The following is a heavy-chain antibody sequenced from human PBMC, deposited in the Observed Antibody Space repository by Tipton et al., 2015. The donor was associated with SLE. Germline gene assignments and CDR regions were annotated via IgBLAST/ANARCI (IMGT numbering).Heavy chain of an antibody. CDR1: GGSISSNSYY. J-gene: IGHJ4*02. V-gene: IGHV4-39*07. CDR2: IYYTGNT. Sequence: TLSLTCTLSGGSISSNSYYWGWIRQPPGKGLEWIASIYYTGNTYYNPSLKSRVTISVDTSKNQFSLKMSSVTAADTAVYYCARDRTGYSGSYSYWGQGTLVTVSS. CDR3: ARDRTGYSGSYSY. D-gene: IGHD1-26*01.